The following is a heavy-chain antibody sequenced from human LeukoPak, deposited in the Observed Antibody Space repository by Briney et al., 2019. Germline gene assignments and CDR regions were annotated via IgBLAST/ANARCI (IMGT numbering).Heavy chain of an antibody. D-gene: IGHD3-9*01. CDR1: GGSISSGDYY. CDR3: ARGPRYFRYGLDV. J-gene: IGHJ6*04. CDR2: IYYSGST. Sequence: PSETLSLTCTVSGGSISSGDYYWSWIRQPPGKGLEWIGYIYYSGSTYYNPSLKSRVTISVDTSKTQCSLKLNSVTAADTAVYYCARGPRYFRYGLDVWGKGTTVTVSS. V-gene: IGHV4-30-4*01.